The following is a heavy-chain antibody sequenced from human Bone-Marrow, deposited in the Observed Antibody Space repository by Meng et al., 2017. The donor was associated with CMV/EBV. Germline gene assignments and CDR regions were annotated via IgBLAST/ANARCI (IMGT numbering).Heavy chain of an antibody. V-gene: IGHV3-13*01. CDR1: GFTFTSND. D-gene: IGHD3-16*01. CDR2: IGAAGDT. CDR3: AKGDYYYGMDV. J-gene: IGHJ6*02. Sequence: GGPLRLSCAASGFTFTSNDMYWVRQAPGKGLEWVSAIGAAGDTYYSGSVKGRFTISRENAKNSLYLQMNSLRAGDTAVYYCAKGDYYYGMDVWGQGTTVTVSS.